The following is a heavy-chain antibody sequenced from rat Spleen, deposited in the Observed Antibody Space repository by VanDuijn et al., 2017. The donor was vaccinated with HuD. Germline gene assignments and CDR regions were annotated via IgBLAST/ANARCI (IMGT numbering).Heavy chain of an antibody. V-gene: IGHV5S10*01. Sequence: EVQLVESGGGLVQPGRSLKLSCAASGFTFTDYNMAWVRQAPRKGLEWVATILYDGSRTYYRDSVKGRFTISRDNAKSTLYLQMDSLRSEDTATYYCARHGSGYGVMDAWGQGASVTVSS. D-gene: IGHD4-3*01. CDR2: ILYDGSRT. CDR3: ARHGSGYGVMDA. CDR1: GFTFTDYN. J-gene: IGHJ4*01.